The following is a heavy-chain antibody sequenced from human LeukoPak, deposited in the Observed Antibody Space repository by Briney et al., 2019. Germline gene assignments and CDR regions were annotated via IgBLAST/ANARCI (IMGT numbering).Heavy chain of an antibody. V-gene: IGHV5-51*01. CDR3: ARGAYGSGGSYNYYGMDV. Sequence: GESLKISCKGSGYSFGNRWIGWVRQMPGKGLEWMGIIYPDDSDTMYSPSFEGQVTISADKSIGTAYLQWSSLKASDTAMYYCARGAYGSGGSYNYYGMDVWGQGTTVTVSS. CDR2: IYPDDSDT. D-gene: IGHD3-10*01. J-gene: IGHJ6*02. CDR1: GYSFGNRW.